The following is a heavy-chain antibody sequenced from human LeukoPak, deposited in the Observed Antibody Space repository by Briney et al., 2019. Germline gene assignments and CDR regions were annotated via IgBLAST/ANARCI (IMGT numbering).Heavy chain of an antibody. D-gene: IGHD2-2*01. J-gene: IGHJ2*01. Sequence: GGSLRRSCAASGFTVSSNYMSWVRQAPGKGLVWVSAIYSGGSTYYADSVKGRFTISRDNSKNTLYLQMNSLRAEDTAVYYCARESTSWYFDLWGRGTLVTVSS. CDR1: GFTVSSNY. CDR3: ARESTSWYFDL. V-gene: IGHV3-53*01. CDR2: IYSGGST.